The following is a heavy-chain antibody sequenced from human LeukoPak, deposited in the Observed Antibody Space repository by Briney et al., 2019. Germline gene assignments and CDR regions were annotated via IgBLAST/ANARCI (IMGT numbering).Heavy chain of an antibody. V-gene: IGHV3-30-3*01. CDR2: ISYDGSNK. CDR3: ARDRSYYYDSSGYPLSYFDY. CDR1: GFTFSSYA. D-gene: IGHD3-22*01. J-gene: IGHJ4*02. Sequence: GGSLRLSCAASGFTFSSYAMHWVRQAPGKGLEWVAVISYDGSNKYYADSVKGRFTISRDNSKNTLYLQMNSLRAEDTAVYYCARDRSYYYDSSGYPLSYFDYWGQGTLVTVSS.